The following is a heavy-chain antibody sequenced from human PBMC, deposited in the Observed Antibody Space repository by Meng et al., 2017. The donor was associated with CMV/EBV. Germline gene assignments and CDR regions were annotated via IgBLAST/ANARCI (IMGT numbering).Heavy chain of an antibody. CDR1: FTLSGYE. CDR2: ISIDGNTK. D-gene: IGHD3-10*01. J-gene: IGHJ3*02. V-gene: IGHV3-30*03. Sequence: FTLSGYESQWVRQAPGKGLEWVAVISIDGNTKYYGDSVKGRLTISRDNSKNTVYLQMNSLRIEDTALYYCARENYYGSGVLGALDIWGQGTMVTVSS. CDR3: ARENYYGSGVLGALDI.